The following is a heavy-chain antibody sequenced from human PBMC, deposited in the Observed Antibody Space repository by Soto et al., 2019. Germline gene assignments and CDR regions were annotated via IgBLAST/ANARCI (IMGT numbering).Heavy chain of an antibody. D-gene: IGHD3-22*01. CDR3: SRGGSGYTWFNEF. CDR1: GGLFSSYP. Sequence: QEQLVQSGAEVKKPGSSVKVSCKASGGLFSSYPISWVRQVPGQGLEWMGGIIPVLQTAYYTQRFQDRVTITADESTNKAYMELSSLRSDDAAIYYCSRGGSGYTWFNEFWGQGTLVTVAS. V-gene: IGHV1-69*01. CDR2: IIPVLQTA. J-gene: IGHJ4*02.